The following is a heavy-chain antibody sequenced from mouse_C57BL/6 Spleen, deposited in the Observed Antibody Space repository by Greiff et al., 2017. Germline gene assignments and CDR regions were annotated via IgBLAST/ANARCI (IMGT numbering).Heavy chain of an antibody. CDR3: AGSVRGYYFDY. Sequence: VQLQQSGPGMVKPSQSLSLTCTVTGYSITSGYDWHWIRHFPGNKLEWMGYISYSGSTNYNPSLKSRISITHDTSKNHFFLKLNSVTTEDTATYYCAGSVRGYYFDYWGQGTTLTVSS. CDR1: GYSITSGYD. V-gene: IGHV3-1*01. D-gene: IGHD3-2*02. J-gene: IGHJ2*01. CDR2: ISYSGST.